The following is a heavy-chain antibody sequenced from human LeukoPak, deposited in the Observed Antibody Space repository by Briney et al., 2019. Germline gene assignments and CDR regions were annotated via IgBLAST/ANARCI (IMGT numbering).Heavy chain of an antibody. J-gene: IGHJ4*02. CDR1: GFTFSFYW. V-gene: IGHV3-7*04. Sequence: GGSLRLSCVASGFTFSFYWMGWVRQAPGKGLEWVANIKQDGSEKYYVDSARGRFTISRDNAKNSLYLQTNSLRAEDTAVYYCARDEHQYYSESSGRFDYWGQGVLVTVSS. CDR3: ARDEHQYYSESSGRFDY. D-gene: IGHD3-22*01. CDR2: IKQDGSEK.